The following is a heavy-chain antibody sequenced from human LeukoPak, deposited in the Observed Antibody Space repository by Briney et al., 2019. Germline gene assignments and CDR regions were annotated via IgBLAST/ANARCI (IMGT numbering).Heavy chain of an antibody. CDR2: IGSGGRHI. CDR3: ARSGYTYGFDY. D-gene: IGHD5-18*01. CDR1: GFTFSTYT. V-gene: IGHV3-21*01. Sequence: GGSLRLSCAASGFTFSTYTMNWVCQAPGKGLEWVASIGSGGRHIHYADSVKGRFTISRDNAKNSLYLQMNSLRAEDTSVYYCARSGYTYGFDYWGQGALVTVSS. J-gene: IGHJ4*02.